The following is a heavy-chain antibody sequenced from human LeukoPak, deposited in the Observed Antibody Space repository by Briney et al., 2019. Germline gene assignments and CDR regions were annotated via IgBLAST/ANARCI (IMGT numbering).Heavy chain of an antibody. D-gene: IGHD6-19*01. J-gene: IGHJ1*01. Sequence: TSETLSLTCTVSGGSISSYYWSWIRQPPGKGLEWIGYIYYSGSTNYNPSLKSRVTISVDTSKNQFSLKLSSVTAADTAVYYCARVPISSGWYGYFQHWGQGTLVTVSS. CDR3: ARVPISSGWYGYFQH. V-gene: IGHV4-59*01. CDR1: GGSISSYY. CDR2: IYYSGST.